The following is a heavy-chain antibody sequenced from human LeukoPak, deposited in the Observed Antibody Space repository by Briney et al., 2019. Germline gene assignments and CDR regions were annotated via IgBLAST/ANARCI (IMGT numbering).Heavy chain of an antibody. D-gene: IGHD2-21*01. CDR2: VNRDGTEK. V-gene: IGHV3-7*04. Sequence: GGSLRLSCVTSGFNFSDSRMTWVRQAPGKGLQWVANVNRDGTEKHFLDSVEGRFTISRDNAKKSPYLQMSSLRPQDTAVYFCVRGDWYFESWGQGTLVTVSS. CDR1: GFNFSDSR. J-gene: IGHJ4*02. CDR3: VRGDWYFES.